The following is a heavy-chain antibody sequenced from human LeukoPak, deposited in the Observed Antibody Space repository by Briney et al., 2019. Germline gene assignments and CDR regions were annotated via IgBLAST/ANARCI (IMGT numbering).Heavy chain of an antibody. J-gene: IGHJ6*02. Sequence: GGSLRLSCVASEFTFSSYGVYWVRQAPGKGLEWVAVISYDGSDKHYADSVKGRFTVSRDNSKNTLYLQMNSLRAEDTAVYYCAKSMVYASQNYYGMDVWGQGTTVTVS. CDR1: EFTFSSYG. CDR3: AKSMVYASQNYYGMDV. D-gene: IGHD2-8*01. V-gene: IGHV3-30*18. CDR2: ISYDGSDK.